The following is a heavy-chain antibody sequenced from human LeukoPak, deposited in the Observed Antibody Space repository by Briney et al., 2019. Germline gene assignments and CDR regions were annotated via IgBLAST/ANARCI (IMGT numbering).Heavy chain of an antibody. CDR2: ISGSGGST. Sequence: PGGSLRLSCAASGFTFSSYAMSWVRQAPGKGLEWVSAISGSGGSTYYADSEKGRFTISRDNSRDTLYLQMNSLRAEDTAVYYCAKGYYDYVWGSYYFDYWGQGTLVTVSS. CDR1: GFTFSSYA. D-gene: IGHD3-16*01. J-gene: IGHJ4*02. V-gene: IGHV3-23*01. CDR3: AKGYYDYVWGSYYFDY.